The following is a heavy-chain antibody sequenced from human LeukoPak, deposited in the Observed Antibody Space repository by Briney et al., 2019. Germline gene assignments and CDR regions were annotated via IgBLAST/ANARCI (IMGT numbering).Heavy chain of an antibody. CDR3: ARSFGSVPNNYFDF. CDR1: GFTFSSNA. D-gene: IGHD3-10*01. V-gene: IGHV3-23*01. J-gene: IGHJ4*02. Sequence: GGSLILSCAASGFTFSSNAMSWVRQAPGKGLEWVSLISGSADTTYYADSVKGRFTISRDNSKNTLYLQMNSLRAEDTAVYYCARSFGSVPNNYFDFWGQGTLVTVSS. CDR2: ISGSADTT.